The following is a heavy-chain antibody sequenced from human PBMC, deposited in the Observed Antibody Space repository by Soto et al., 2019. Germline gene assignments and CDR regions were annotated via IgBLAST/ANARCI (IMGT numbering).Heavy chain of an antibody. Sequence: QVQLVESGGGVVQPGRSLRLPCAASGFTFSSYGMHWVRQAPGKGLEWVAVISYDGSNKYYADSVKGRFTISRDNSKNTLYLQMNSLRAEDTAVYYCAKDSAYGDNDAFDIWGQGTMVTVSS. CDR1: GFTFSSYG. CDR2: ISYDGSNK. V-gene: IGHV3-30*18. D-gene: IGHD4-17*01. J-gene: IGHJ3*02. CDR3: AKDSAYGDNDAFDI.